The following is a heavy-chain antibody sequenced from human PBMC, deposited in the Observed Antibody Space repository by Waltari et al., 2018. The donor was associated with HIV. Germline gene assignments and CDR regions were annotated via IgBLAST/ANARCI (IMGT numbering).Heavy chain of an antibody. CDR2: MNENGNRI. V-gene: IGHV3-74*01. Sequence: EVQLEESGGASVQPGGSLRLSCAASGFSISRYWMHWARQTPGKGLVWVSRMNENGNRIDYAGSVRGRFTISRDSAKNTLFLQMNSLRDEDTAMYYCIRDMFGEYDYWGQGALVTVSS. CDR1: GFSISRYW. D-gene: IGHD3-10*02. CDR3: IRDMFGEYDY. J-gene: IGHJ4*02.